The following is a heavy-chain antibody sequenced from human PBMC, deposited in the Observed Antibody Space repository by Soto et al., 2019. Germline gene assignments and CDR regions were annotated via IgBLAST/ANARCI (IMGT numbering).Heavy chain of an antibody. Sequence: ASVKVSCKASGYTFTSYGISWVRQAPGQGLEWMGWISAYNGNTNYAQKLQGRVTMTTDTSTSTVYMELSSLRSEDTAVYYCASGLFEYSGYGLDAFDIWGQGAMVTVSS. J-gene: IGHJ3*02. D-gene: IGHD5-12*01. CDR3: ASGLFEYSGYGLDAFDI. V-gene: IGHV1-18*01. CDR1: GYTFTSYG. CDR2: ISAYNGNT.